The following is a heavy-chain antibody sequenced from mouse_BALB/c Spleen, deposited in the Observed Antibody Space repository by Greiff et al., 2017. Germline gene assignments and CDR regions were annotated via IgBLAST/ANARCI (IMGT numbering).Heavy chain of an antibody. D-gene: IGHD1-1*01. Sequence: QVQLKQSGAELMKPGASVKISCKATGYTFSSYWIEWVKQRPGHGLEWIGEILPGSGSTNYNEKFKGKATFTADTSSNTAYMQLSSLTSEDSAVYYCVREGNYDYAMDYWGQGTSVTVSS. CDR2: ILPGSGST. CDR3: VREGNYDYAMDY. J-gene: IGHJ4*01. V-gene: IGHV1-9*01. CDR1: GYTFSSYW.